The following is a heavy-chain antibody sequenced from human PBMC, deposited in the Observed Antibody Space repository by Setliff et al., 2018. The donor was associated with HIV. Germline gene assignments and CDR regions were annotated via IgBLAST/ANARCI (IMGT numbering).Heavy chain of an antibody. J-gene: IGHJ6*02. Sequence: GASVKVSCKASGYSFNSYTIGWVRQAPAQGLEWMGWISVYNDNTNYAQKFQGRFTVSRDNSKNSLYLQMNSLRVEDTAVYYCARDYLYYNLYNGSPVYGMDVWGQGTTVTVSS. CDR1: GYSFNSYT. CDR3: ARDYLYYNLYNGSPVYGMDV. V-gene: IGHV1-18*01. CDR2: ISVYNDNT. D-gene: IGHD3-3*01.